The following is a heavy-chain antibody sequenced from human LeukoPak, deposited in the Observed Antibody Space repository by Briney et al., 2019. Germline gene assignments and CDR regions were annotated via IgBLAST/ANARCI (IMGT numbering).Heavy chain of an antibody. CDR2: IYYSGST. CDR1: GGSISSYY. V-gene: IGHV4-59*01. J-gene: IGHJ3*02. D-gene: IGHD1-26*01. CDR3: ARLYSGSHDAFDI. Sequence: SETLSLTCTVSGGSISSYYWSWIRQPPGKGLEWIGYIYYSGSTNYNPSLKSRVTISVDTSKNQFSLKLSSVTAADTAVYYCARLYSGSHDAFDIWGQGTMVTVSS.